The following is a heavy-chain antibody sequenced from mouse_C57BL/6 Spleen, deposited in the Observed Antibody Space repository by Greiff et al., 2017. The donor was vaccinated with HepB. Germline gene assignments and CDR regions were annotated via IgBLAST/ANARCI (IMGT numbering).Heavy chain of an antibody. Sequence: QVQLQQSGAELVKPGASVKISCKASGYAFSSYWMNWVKQRPGKGLEWIGQIYPGDGDTNYNGKFKGKATLTADKSSSTAYMQLSSLTSEDSAVYFCARLSVSPGSFDVWGTGTTVTVSS. V-gene: IGHV1-80*01. CDR1: GYAFSSYW. CDR2: IYPGDGDT. CDR3: ARLSVSPGSFDV. J-gene: IGHJ1*03.